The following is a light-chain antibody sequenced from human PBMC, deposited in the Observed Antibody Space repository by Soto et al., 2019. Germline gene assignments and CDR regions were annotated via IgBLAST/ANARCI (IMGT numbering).Light chain of an antibody. J-gene: IGLJ2*01. CDR3: SSYAGGIVV. CDR1: SSDVGDYDY. CDR2: EVS. V-gene: IGLV2-8*01. Sequence: QSALTQPPSASGSPGQSVTISCTGTSSDVGDYDYVSWYQQHPGKAPKLMIYEVSKRPSGVPDRFSGSKSGNTASLTVSGLQAEDEADYYCSSYAGGIVVFGGGTKLTVL.